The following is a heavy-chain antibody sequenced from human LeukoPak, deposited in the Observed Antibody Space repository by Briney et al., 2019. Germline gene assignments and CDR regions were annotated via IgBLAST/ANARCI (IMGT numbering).Heavy chain of an antibody. CDR2: IYSGGST. D-gene: IGHD2-21*02. CDR1: GFTVSSNY. CDR3: AGTVVVTAIPSPYFDY. J-gene: IGHJ4*02. V-gene: IGHV3-66*02. Sequence: GGSLRLSCAASGFTVSSNYMSWVRQAPGKGLEWVSVIYSGGSTYYADSVKGRFTISRDNSKNTLYLQMNSLRAEDTAVYYWAGTVVVTAIPSPYFDYWGQGTLVTVSS.